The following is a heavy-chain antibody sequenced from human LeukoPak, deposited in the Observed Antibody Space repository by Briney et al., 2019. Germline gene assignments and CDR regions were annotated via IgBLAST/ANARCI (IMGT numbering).Heavy chain of an antibody. D-gene: IGHD4-17*01. CDR3: ARRHNGDYENPWDY. V-gene: IGHV5-51*01. CDR2: IFPRDSET. J-gene: IGHJ4*02. CDR1: GYRFTNKW. Sequence: GESLKISCEGSGYRFTNKWIGWVRQMPGKGLEWMGIIFPRDSETRYSPSFQGQVTISADKSINTAYLEWSSLKASDTVMYYCARRHNGDYENPWDYWGQGTLVTVSS.